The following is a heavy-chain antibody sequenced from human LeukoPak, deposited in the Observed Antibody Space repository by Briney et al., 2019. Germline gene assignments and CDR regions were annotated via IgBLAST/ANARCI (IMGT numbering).Heavy chain of an antibody. J-gene: IGHJ4*02. CDR3: AKMARGVHFDY. CDR2: ISGSGGST. Sequence: GESLRVSCAASGFSFSSYAMSWVRQAPGKGLEWVSAISGSGGSTYYADSVKGRFTISGDNSKNTLYLQMNSLRAEDTAVYYCAKMARGVHFDYWGQGTLVTVSS. V-gene: IGHV3-23*01. CDR1: GFSFSSYA. D-gene: IGHD3-10*01.